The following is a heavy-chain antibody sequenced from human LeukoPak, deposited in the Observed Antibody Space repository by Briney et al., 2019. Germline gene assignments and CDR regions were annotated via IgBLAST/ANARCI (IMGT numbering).Heavy chain of an antibody. V-gene: IGHV3-53*05. J-gene: IGHJ4*02. Sequence: GSLRLSCAASGFTVSSNYMSWVRQAPGRGLEWVSVIYSGGSTYYADSVKGRFTISRDNPKNTLYLQMNSLRAEDTAVYYCARANYYDSSGDPSPVDYWGQGTLVTVSS. CDR3: ARANYYDSSGDPSPVDY. CDR1: GFTVSSNY. D-gene: IGHD3-22*01. CDR2: IYSGGST.